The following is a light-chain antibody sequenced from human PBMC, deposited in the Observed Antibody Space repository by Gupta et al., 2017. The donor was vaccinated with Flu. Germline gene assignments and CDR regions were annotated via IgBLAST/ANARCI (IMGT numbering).Light chain of an antibody. Sequence: IVMTRFPLSLPVTPGEPASISCRSSQSLLHSNGYNYLDWYLQKPGQSPQLLIYLGSNRASGVPDRFSGSGSGTDFTLKFSRVEAEDVGVYYCMQARQTPPTFGQGTKVEIK. CDR3: MQARQTPPT. J-gene: IGKJ1*01. V-gene: IGKV2-28*01. CDR1: QSLLHSNGYNY. CDR2: LGS.